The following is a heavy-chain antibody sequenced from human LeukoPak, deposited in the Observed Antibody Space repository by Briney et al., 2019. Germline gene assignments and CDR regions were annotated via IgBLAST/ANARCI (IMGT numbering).Heavy chain of an antibody. Sequence: ASVKVSCKASGYTFTSYYMHWVRQAPGQGLERMGIINPSGGSTSYAQKFQGRVTMTRDMSTSTVYMELSSLRSEDTAVYYCASSLPRVGAFDIWGQGTMVTVSS. CDR3: ASSLPRVGAFDI. CDR2: INPSGGST. CDR1: GYTFTSYY. V-gene: IGHV1-46*01. J-gene: IGHJ3*02.